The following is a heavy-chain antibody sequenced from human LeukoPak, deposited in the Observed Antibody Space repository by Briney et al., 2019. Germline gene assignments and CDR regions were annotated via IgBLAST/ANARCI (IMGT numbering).Heavy chain of an antibody. J-gene: IGHJ4*02. Sequence: GGSLRLSCAASGFTVSSDYMSWVRQPPGKGLEWVSVIYSGGSTNYADSVKGRFTISRDNSKNTLHLQMNSLRVEDTAVYYCAKSRGGTYNDYLDYWGQGTLVTVSS. CDR2: IYSGGST. CDR3: AKSRGGTYNDYLDY. V-gene: IGHV3-53*01. CDR1: GFTVSSDY. D-gene: IGHD2-15*01.